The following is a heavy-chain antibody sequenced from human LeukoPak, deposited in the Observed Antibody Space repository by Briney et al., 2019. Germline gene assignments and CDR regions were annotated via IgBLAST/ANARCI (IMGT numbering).Heavy chain of an antibody. CDR1: GYTFTGYY. D-gene: IGHD3-22*01. Sequence: ASVKVSCKASGYTFTGYYMHWVRQAPGQGLEWMGWINPNSGGTNYAQKFQGRVTMTRDTSISTAYMELSRLRSDDTAVYYCARDIPRNRYYYDSRVSPFDYWGQGTLVTVSS. J-gene: IGHJ4*02. V-gene: IGHV1-2*02. CDR3: ARDIPRNRYYYDSRVSPFDY. CDR2: INPNSGGT.